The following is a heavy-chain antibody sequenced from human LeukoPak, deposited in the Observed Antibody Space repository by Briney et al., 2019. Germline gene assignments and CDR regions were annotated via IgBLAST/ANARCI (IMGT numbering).Heavy chain of an antibody. CDR2: MNPNSGNT. CDR1: GYTFTSYD. D-gene: IGHD2-8*02. V-gene: IGHV1-8*01. Sequence: ASVKVSCKASGYTFTSYDINWVRQATGQGLEWMGWMNPNSGNTGYAQKFQGRVTMTRNTSISTAYMELSSLRSEDTAVYYCARGHDWWDAFDIWGQGTMVIVSS. J-gene: IGHJ3*02. CDR3: ARGHDWWDAFDI.